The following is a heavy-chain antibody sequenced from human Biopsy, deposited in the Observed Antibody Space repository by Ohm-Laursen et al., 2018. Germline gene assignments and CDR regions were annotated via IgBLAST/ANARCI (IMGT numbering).Heavy chain of an antibody. J-gene: IGHJ4*02. CDR2: VSYSGNT. CDR1: GGSISSYY. CDR3: AAYYYGSSGYFYAFHY. Sequence: SETLSLTCTVSGGSISSYYWNWIRQPLGKGLEWIGYVSYSGNTKYNPSLKSRVIISADTSKNQFSLKLSSVTAADTAMYYCAAYYYGSSGYFYAFHYWGQGTLVTVSS. V-gene: IGHV4-59*08. D-gene: IGHD3-22*01.